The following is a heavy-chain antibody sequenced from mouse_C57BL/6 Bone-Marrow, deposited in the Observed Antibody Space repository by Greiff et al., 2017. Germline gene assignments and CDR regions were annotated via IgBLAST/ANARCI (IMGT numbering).Heavy chain of an antibody. V-gene: IGHV1-87*01. J-gene: IGHJ4*01. CDR2: GQGLEWIG. Sequence: VQLQQSGPELARPWASVKISCQAFYTFSRRVHFAIRDTNYLMQWVKQRPGQGLEWIGAIYPGNGDTCYNQKFKDTATLTALEFPSTAYMQLSILSSEDAAVYDCAFSDDYPYAMDYGGQGTSVTVSS. D-gene: IGHD2-4*01. CDR1: YTFSRRVH. CDR3: SEDAAVYDCAFSDDYPYAMDY.